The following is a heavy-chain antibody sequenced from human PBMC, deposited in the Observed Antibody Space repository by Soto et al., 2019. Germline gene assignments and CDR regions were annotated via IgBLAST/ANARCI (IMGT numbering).Heavy chain of an antibody. CDR3: ARGLSRPGYSSSWYSYYYGMDV. Sequence: LSETLSLTCTVSGDPISSGDYNWSWIRQPPGKGLEWIGEINHSGSTNYNPSLKSRVTISVDTSKNQFSLKLSSVTAADTAVYYCARGLSRPGYSSSWYSYYYGMDVWGQGTTVTVSS. CDR1: GDPISSGDYN. D-gene: IGHD6-13*01. V-gene: IGHV4-30-4*01. J-gene: IGHJ6*02. CDR2: INHSGST.